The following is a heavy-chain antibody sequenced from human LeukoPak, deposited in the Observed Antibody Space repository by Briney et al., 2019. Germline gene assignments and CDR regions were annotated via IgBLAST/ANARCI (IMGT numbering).Heavy chain of an antibody. D-gene: IGHD3/OR15-3a*01. Sequence: GESLKISCKTSGYSFTHYWIGWVRQMPGKGLEWMGRIFPGDSDVTYSPSFQGQVNISVDKSISIAYLQWNSLKASDTATYYCARHDFWTGLDALDIWGQGTMVTVSS. CDR3: ARHDFWTGLDALDI. CDR2: IFPGDSDV. J-gene: IGHJ3*02. CDR1: GYSFTHYW. V-gene: IGHV5-51*01.